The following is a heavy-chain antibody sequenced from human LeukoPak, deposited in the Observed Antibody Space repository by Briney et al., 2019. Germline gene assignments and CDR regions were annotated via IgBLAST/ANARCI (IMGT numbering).Heavy chain of an antibody. Sequence: GGSLRLSCAASGFTFSSYAMSWVRQAPGKGLEWVSAISGSGGSTYYADSVKGRFTISRDNSKNTLYLQMNSLRAEDTAVYYCARGEDPKRYYYYGMDVWGQGTTVTVSS. V-gene: IGHV3-23*01. J-gene: IGHJ6*02. CDR1: GFTFSSYA. CDR2: ISGSGGST. CDR3: ARGEDPKRYYYYGMDV.